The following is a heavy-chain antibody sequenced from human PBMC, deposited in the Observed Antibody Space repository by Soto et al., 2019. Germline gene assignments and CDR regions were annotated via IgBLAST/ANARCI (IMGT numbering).Heavy chain of an antibody. J-gene: IGHJ4*02. CDR1: GFTFDDYA. CDR2: ISWNSGSI. Sequence: SLRLSCAASGFTFDDYAMHWVRQAPGKGLEWVSGISWNSGSIGYADSVKGRFTISRDNAKNSLYLQMNSLRAEDTALYYCAKDIRRHLLTGYINYFDYWGQGTLVTVS. V-gene: IGHV3-9*01. CDR3: AKDIRRHLLTGYINYFDY. D-gene: IGHD3-9*01.